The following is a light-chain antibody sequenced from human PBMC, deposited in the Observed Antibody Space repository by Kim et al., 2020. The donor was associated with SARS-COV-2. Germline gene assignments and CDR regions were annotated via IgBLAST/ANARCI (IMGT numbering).Light chain of an antibody. CDR2: YDS. CDR3: QVWDSSSHRHV. Sequence: APGKTARITCGGNNIGSKSVHWYQRKPGQAPVLVIYYDSDRPSGIPERFSGSNSGNTATLTISRVEAGDEADYYCQVWDSSSHRHVFGGGTQLTVL. J-gene: IGLJ2*01. V-gene: IGLV3-21*04. CDR1: NIGSKS.